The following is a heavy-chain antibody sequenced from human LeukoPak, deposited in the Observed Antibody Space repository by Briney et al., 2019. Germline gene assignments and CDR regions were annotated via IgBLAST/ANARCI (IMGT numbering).Heavy chain of an antibody. D-gene: IGHD4-17*01. V-gene: IGHV1-2*02. CDR3: ARDQATTVTSYYYYGMDV. CDR2: ISPNNGGA. J-gene: IGHJ6*02. CDR1: GYTFTGYD. Sequence: VASVKVSCKASGYTFTGYDMHWVRQAPGQGLEWMGWISPNNGGANFAQKFQGRVTMTRDTSISTAYMELSSLTSDDTAVYYCARDQATTVTSYYYYGMDVWGQGTTVTISS.